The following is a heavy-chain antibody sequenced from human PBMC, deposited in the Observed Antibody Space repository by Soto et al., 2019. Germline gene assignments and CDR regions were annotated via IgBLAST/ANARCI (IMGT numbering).Heavy chain of an antibody. CDR3: ARDREYCSSTSCYPTAFDI. CDR1: GFTFSSYS. CDR2: ISSSSSYI. Sequence: GGSLRLSCAASGFTFSSYSMNWVRQAPGKGLEWVSSISSSSSYIYYADSVKGRFTISRDNAKNSLYLQMNSLRAEDTAVYYCARDREYCSSTSCYPTAFDIWGQGTMVTVSS. V-gene: IGHV3-21*01. D-gene: IGHD2-2*01. J-gene: IGHJ3*02.